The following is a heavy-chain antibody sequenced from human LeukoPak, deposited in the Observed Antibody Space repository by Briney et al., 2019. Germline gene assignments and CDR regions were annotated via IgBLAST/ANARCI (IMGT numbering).Heavy chain of an antibody. CDR1: GFTFSWYT. D-gene: IGHD1-26*01. CDR2: ISSSSSYI. CDR3: ARTVVGATTAAFDI. Sequence: GGSLRLSCAASGFTFSWYTMNWVRQAPGKGLEWVSIISSSSSYIYYADSVKGRFTISRDNAKNSLYLKMNSLRAEDTAVYYCARTVVGATTAAFDIWGQGTMVTVSS. V-gene: IGHV3-21*01. J-gene: IGHJ3*02.